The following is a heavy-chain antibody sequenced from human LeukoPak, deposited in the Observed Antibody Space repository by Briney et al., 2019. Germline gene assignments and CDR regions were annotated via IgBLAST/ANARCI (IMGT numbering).Heavy chain of an antibody. Sequence: HAGGSLRLPCAASGFTFSSYAMSWVRQAPGKGLEWVSAISGSGGSTYYADSVKGRFTISRDNSKNTLYLQMNSLRAEDTAVYYCAKVIFRWQQPDYWGQGTLVTVSS. CDR2: ISGSGGST. CDR3: AKVIFRWQQPDY. CDR1: GFTFSSYA. V-gene: IGHV3-23*01. J-gene: IGHJ4*02. D-gene: IGHD6-13*01.